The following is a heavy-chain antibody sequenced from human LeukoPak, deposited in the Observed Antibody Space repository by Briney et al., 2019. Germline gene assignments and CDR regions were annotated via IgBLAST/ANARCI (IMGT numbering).Heavy chain of an antibody. CDR1: GGSFSGYY. CDR2: INHSGST. Sequence: PSETLSLTCAVYGGSFSGYYWSWIRQPPGKGLEWIGEINHSGSTNYNPSLKSRVTISVDTSKNQFSLKLSSVTAADTAVYYCARLRKAAAAVGWFDPWGQGTLVTVSS. D-gene: IGHD6-13*01. J-gene: IGHJ5*02. V-gene: IGHV4-34*01. CDR3: ARLRKAAAAVGWFDP.